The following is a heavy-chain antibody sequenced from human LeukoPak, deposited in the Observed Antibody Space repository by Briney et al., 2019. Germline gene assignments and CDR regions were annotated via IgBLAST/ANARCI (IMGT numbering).Heavy chain of an antibody. CDR1: ELTLSSNY. V-gene: IGHV3-48*01. Sequence: GGSLRLSCAASELTLSSNYMSWIRQAPGKGLEWVSYISSSSSTIYYADSVKGRFTISRDNAKNSLYLQMNSLRAEDTAVYYCAREGSYWFDPWGQGTLVTVSS. CDR2: ISSSSSTI. CDR3: AREGSYWFDP. J-gene: IGHJ5*02.